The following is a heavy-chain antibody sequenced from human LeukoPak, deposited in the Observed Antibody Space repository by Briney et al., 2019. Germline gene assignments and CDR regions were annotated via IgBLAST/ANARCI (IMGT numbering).Heavy chain of an antibody. CDR3: ARGLAAGYNWFDP. CDR2: MNPNSGNT. J-gene: IGHJ5*02. V-gene: IGHV1-8*01. Sequence: ASMKVSCKASGYTFTSYDINWVRQATGQGLKWMGWMNPNSGNTGYAQKFQGRVTMTRNTSISTAYMELSSLRSEDTAVYYCARGLAAGYNWFDPWGQGTLVTVSS. D-gene: IGHD6-13*01. CDR1: GYTFTSYD.